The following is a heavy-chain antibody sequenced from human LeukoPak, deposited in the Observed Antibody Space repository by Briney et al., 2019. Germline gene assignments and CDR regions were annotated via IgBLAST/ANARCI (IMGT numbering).Heavy chain of an antibody. CDR2: VNWNSNYV. Sequence: GRSLRLSCVASGFSFDDYSIHWVRQAPGKGLEWVSGVNWNSNYVGYADSVKGRLTISRDNAKNSLYLQMNSLRADDMALYYCARAPITTGTEYYFDFWGQGTLVTVSS. CDR1: GFSFDDYS. V-gene: IGHV3-9*03. J-gene: IGHJ4*02. D-gene: IGHD1-1*01. CDR3: ARAPITTGTEYYFDF.